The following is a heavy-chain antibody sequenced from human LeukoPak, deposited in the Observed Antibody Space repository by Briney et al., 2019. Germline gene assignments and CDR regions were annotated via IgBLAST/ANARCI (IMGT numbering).Heavy chain of an antibody. Sequence: SETLSLTCIVSGGSIRSYYWSWIRQPARKGLEWIGCIYTSGSTNYNPSLKSRVTMSVDTSKNQFSLKLSSVTAADTAVYYCARGDGYSSRWYENWGQGTLVTVSS. V-gene: IGHV4-4*07. CDR1: GGSIRSYY. CDR2: IYTSGST. D-gene: IGHD6-13*01. CDR3: ARGDGYSSRWYEN. J-gene: IGHJ4*02.